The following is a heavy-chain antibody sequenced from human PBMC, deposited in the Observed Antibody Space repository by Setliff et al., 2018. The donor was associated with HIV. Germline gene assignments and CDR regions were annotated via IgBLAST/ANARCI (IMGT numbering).Heavy chain of an antibody. CDR1: GFTFSSYG. CDR2: ISYDGTNK. J-gene: IGHJ5*02. D-gene: IGHD3-3*01. CDR3: ARTYYDFWSGSYSYKWFDP. V-gene: IGHV3-30*03. Sequence: GGSMRLSCAASGFTFSSYGMHWVRQAPGKGLEWVAVISYDGTNKYYADSVKGRFTLARDSSKNTLSLQMNSLRPEDTAFYYCARTYYDFWSGSYSYKWFDPWGQGTLVTVSS.